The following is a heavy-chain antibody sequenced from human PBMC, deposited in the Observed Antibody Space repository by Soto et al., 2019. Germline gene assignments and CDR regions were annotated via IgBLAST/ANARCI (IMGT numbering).Heavy chain of an antibody. V-gene: IGHV3-15*01. CDR1: GFTFSNAW. CDR3: TTESSGWYADWFDP. CDR2: IKSKTDGGTT. D-gene: IGHD6-19*01. J-gene: IGHJ5*02. Sequence: GGSLRLSCAASGFTFSNAWMSWGRQAPGKGLEWVGRIKSKTDGGTTDYAAPVKGRFTISRDDSKNTLYLQMNSLKTEDTAVYYCTTESSGWYADWFDPWGQGTLVTVSS.